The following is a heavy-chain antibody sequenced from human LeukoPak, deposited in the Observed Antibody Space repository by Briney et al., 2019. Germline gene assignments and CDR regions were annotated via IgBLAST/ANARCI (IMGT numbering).Heavy chain of an antibody. CDR3: ARGPSSSWYYDYYYYYMDV. CDR2: INPNSGGT. CDR1: GYTFTGYY. D-gene: IGHD6-13*01. V-gene: IGHV1-2*02. Sequence: GASVKVSCKASGYTFTGYYMHWVRQAPGQGLEWMGWINPNSGGTNYAQKFQGRVTITRNTSISTAYMELSSLRSEDTAVYYCARGPSSSWYYDYYYYYMDVWGKGTTVTVSS. J-gene: IGHJ6*03.